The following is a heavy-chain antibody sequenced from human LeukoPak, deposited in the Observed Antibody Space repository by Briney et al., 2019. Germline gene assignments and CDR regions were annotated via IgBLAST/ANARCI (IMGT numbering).Heavy chain of an antibody. D-gene: IGHD5-12*01. CDR1: GGSISSSSYY. CDR3: ARDWRWLRDYYFDY. J-gene: IGHJ4*02. Sequence: PSETLSLTCTVSGGSISSSSYYWGWIRQPPGKGLEWIGSIYYSGSTYYNPSLKSRVTISVDTSKNQFSLKLSSVTAADTAVYYCARDWRWLRDYYFDYWGQGTLVTVSS. CDR2: IYYSGST. V-gene: IGHV4-39*07.